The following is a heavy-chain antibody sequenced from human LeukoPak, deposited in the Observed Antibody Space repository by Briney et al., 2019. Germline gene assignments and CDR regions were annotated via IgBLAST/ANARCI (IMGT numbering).Heavy chain of an antibody. V-gene: IGHV3-74*01. Sequence: GGSLRLSRAASGFSFSSSWLHWVRQAPGKGLVWVSRINPDGSSTNYADSVMGRFTISRDNAKNTLYLQMNSLRAEDTAVYYCASNRLSGYDPSSFDYWGQGTLVTVSS. CDR1: GFSFSSSW. CDR2: INPDGSST. CDR3: ASNRLSGYDPSSFDY. D-gene: IGHD3-22*01. J-gene: IGHJ4*02.